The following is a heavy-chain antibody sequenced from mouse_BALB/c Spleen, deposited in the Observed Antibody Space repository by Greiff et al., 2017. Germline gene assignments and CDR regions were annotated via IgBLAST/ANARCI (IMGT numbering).Heavy chain of an antibody. V-gene: IGHV1-31*01. D-gene: IGHD3-3*01. CDR1: GYSFTGYY. CDR3: ARGGTSSYFDY. Sequence: VQLQQSGPELVKPGASVKISCKASGYSFTGYYMHWVKQSHVKSLEWIGRINPYNGATSYNQNFKDKASLTVDKSSSTAYMELHSLTSEDSAVYYCARGGTSSYFDYWGQGTTLTVSS. J-gene: IGHJ2*01. CDR2: INPYNGAT.